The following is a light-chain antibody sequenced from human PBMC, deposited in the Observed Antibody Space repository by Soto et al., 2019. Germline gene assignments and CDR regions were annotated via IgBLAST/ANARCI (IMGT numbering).Light chain of an antibody. V-gene: IGKV3-11*01. J-gene: IGKJ5*01. CDR1: QSVSNY. Sequence: EIVLPQSPATLSLSPGERATLSCRASQSVSNYLAWYQQKPGQAPRLLISDASNRATGIPVRFSGSGSGTDFTLTISSLEAEDSAVYYCQQRSNWPLITFGQGTRLEIK. CDR2: DAS. CDR3: QQRSNWPLIT.